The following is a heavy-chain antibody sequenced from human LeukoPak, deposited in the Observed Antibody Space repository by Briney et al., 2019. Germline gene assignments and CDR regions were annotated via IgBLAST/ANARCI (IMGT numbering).Heavy chain of an antibody. CDR1: GFTFSSYA. D-gene: IGHD2-21*02. J-gene: IGHJ6*02. V-gene: IGHV3-23*01. CDR2: LTGSGGST. Sequence: PGGSLRLSCAASGFTFSSYAMNWVRQAPGKGLEWVSTLTGSGGSTYYADSVKGRFTISRDNSKNTLYLQMNSLRAEDTAVYYCAKEVVTGSYYGMDVWGQGTTVTVSS. CDR3: AKEVVTGSYYGMDV.